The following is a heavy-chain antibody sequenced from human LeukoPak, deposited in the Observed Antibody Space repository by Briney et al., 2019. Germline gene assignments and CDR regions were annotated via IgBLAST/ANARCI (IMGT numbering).Heavy chain of an antibody. CDR3: ASLPSSGWYRHIGY. Sequence: SETLSLTCAVYGGSFSGYYWSWIRQPPGKGLEWIGEINHSGSTNYNPSLKSRVTISGDTSKNQFSLRLSSVTAADTAVYYCASLPSSGWYRHIGYWGQGTLVTVSS. CDR1: GGSFSGYY. J-gene: IGHJ4*02. D-gene: IGHD6-19*01. V-gene: IGHV4-34*01. CDR2: INHSGST.